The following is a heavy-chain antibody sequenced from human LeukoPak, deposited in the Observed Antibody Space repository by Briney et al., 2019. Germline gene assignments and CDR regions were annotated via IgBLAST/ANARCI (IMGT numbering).Heavy chain of an antibody. D-gene: IGHD5-12*01. CDR1: GGSISSYY. J-gene: IGHJ6*02. CDR2: IYDSGST. CDR3: ARGGSGYDSFYYYGMDV. Sequence: PSETLSLTCTVSGGSISSYYWSWIRQPPGKGLEGIGYIYDSGSTNYNPSLKSRVTIPVDTSKNHFSLKLSSVTAADTAVYYCARGGSGYDSFYYYGMDVWGQGTTVTVSS. V-gene: IGHV4-59*01.